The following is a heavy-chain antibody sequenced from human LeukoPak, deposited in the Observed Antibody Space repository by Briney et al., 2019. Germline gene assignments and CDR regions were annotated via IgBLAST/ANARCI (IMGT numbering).Heavy chain of an antibody. CDR1: GDSISSNY. CDR2: IYSSGST. J-gene: IGHJ4*02. V-gene: IGHV4-4*07. CDR3: ARYDPFYYFDY. D-gene: IGHD3-16*01. Sequence: PSETLSLTCTVSGDSISSNYWSWIRQPAGKGLEWTGRIYSSGSTNYNPSLRNRVTMSLDTSKNEFSLKLSSVTAADTAVYYCARYDPFYYFDYWGQGILVTVSS.